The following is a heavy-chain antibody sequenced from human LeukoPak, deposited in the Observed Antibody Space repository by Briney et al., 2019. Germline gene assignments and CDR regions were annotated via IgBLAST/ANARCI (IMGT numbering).Heavy chain of an antibody. Sequence: ASVKVSCKASGYTFTSYYMHWVRQAPGQGLEWMGIINPSGGSTSYAQKFQGRVTMTRDTSTSTVYMELSSLRSEDTAVYYCARDNSGYDLGYNWFDPWGQGTLVTVSS. CDR2: INPSGGST. V-gene: IGHV1-46*01. CDR3: ARDNSGYDLGYNWFDP. J-gene: IGHJ5*02. CDR1: GYTFTSYY. D-gene: IGHD5-12*01.